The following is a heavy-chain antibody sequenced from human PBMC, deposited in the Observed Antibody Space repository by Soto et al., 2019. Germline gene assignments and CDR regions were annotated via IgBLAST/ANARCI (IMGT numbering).Heavy chain of an antibody. CDR1: GGSISSSSYY. CDR3: ARRSGSYYVVDY. Sequence: QLQLQESGPGLVKPSETLSLTCTVSGGSISSSSYYWGWIRQPPGKGLEWIGSIYYGGSTYYNPSLKSRVTISVDTSKNQFSLKLSSVTAADTAVYYCARRSGSYYVVDYWGQGTLVTVSS. V-gene: IGHV4-39*01. J-gene: IGHJ4*02. CDR2: IYYGGST. D-gene: IGHD1-26*01.